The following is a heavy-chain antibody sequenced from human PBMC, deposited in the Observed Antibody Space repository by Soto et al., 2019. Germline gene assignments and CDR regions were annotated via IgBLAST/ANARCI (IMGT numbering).Heavy chain of an antibody. D-gene: IGHD5-12*01. J-gene: IGHJ1*01. Sequence: EVQLLESGGGLVQPGGSLRLSCAASGFTFSSSAMSWVRQAPGKGLDWVSAISGTGDTTYYADSVKGRFTIARAISQNTLYLQMNSLRAEDTDVYYCAKIRGYDLGRTTFQHWGHGTRVTVSS. CDR1: GFTFSSSA. CDR3: AKIRGYDLGRTTFQH. V-gene: IGHV3-23*01. CDR2: ISGTGDTT.